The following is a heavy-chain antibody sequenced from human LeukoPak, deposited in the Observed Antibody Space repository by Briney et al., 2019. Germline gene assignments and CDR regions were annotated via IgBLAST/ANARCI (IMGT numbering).Heavy chain of an antibody. D-gene: IGHD2-15*01. V-gene: IGHV4-59*01. J-gene: IGHJ5*02. CDR3: ARDRGYCSGGSCQGPRYNWFDP. CDR1: GGFISSYY. CDR2: IYYSGST. Sequence: SETLSLTCTVSGGFISSYYWSWIRQPPGKGLEWIGYIYYSGSTNYNPSLKSRVTISVDTSKNQFSLKLSSVTAADTAVYYCARDRGYCSGGSCQGPRYNWFDPWGQGTLVTVSS.